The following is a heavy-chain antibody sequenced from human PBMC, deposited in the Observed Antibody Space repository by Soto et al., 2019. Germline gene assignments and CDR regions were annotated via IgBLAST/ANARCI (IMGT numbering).Heavy chain of an antibody. Sequence: SVKVSCKASGGTFSSYAISWVRQAPGQGLEWMGGIIPIFGTANYAQKFQGRVTITADESTSTAYMELSSLRSEDTAVYYCARIGLLQENQILYYYYYGMDVWGQGTTVTVSS. V-gene: IGHV1-69*13. J-gene: IGHJ6*02. CDR2: IIPIFGTA. CDR1: GGTFSSYA. CDR3: ARIGLLQENQILYYYYYGMDV. D-gene: IGHD2-21*01.